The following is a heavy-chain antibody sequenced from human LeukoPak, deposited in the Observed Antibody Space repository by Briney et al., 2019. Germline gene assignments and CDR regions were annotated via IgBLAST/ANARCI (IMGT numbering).Heavy chain of an antibody. Sequence: GESLKISCKGSGYTFANYWIGWVRQMPGKGLEWMGIIYPGDSDTRYSPSFQGQVTISADKSISTAYLQWHSLKASDAAIYYCARRAYGGNSPAYYFDYWGQGTLVTVSS. CDR1: GYTFANYW. CDR2: IYPGDSDT. V-gene: IGHV5-51*01. J-gene: IGHJ4*02. CDR3: ARRAYGGNSPAYYFDY. D-gene: IGHD4-23*01.